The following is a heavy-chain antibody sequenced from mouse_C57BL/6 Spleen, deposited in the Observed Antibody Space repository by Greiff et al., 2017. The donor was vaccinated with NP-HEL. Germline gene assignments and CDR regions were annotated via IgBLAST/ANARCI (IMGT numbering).Heavy chain of an antibody. CDR3: ARSGYGPLYFDY. Sequence: QVQLKQSGAELVKPGASVKISCKASGYAFSSYWMNWVKQRPGKGLEWIGQIYPGDGDTNYNGKFKGKATLTADKSSSTAYMQLSSLTSEDSAVYFCARSGYGPLYFDYWGQGTTLTVSS. V-gene: IGHV1-80*01. CDR1: GYAFSSYW. D-gene: IGHD3-1*01. CDR2: IYPGDGDT. J-gene: IGHJ2*01.